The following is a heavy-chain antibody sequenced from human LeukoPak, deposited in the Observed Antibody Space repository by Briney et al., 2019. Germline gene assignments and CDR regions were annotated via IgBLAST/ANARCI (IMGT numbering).Heavy chain of an antibody. Sequence: SETLSLTCTVSGDSISDYYWSWIRQPPGKGLEWIGHVSYSGSTNYNPSLRGRITMSLDTSKNQFSLKLSSVTAADTAVYYCARGRYSWNYGVVFDYWGQGTLVTVSS. CDR3: ARGRYSWNYGVVFDY. CDR2: VSYSGST. CDR1: GDSISDYY. J-gene: IGHJ4*02. D-gene: IGHD1-26*01. V-gene: IGHV4-59*01.